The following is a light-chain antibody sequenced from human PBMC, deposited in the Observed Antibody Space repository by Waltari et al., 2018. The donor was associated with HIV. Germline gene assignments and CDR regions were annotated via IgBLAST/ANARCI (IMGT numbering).Light chain of an antibody. V-gene: IGLV1-44*01. CDR3: AAWDDSLNGVL. J-gene: IGLJ2*01. CDR2: LNN. Sequence: QSVLTQPPSASGTPGQRVTISCSGSSSNIGSNTVNWYQQLPGTAPQLLTSLNNQRPSGVSDLFSGSKSGTSASLAISGLQSEDEADYYCAAWDDSLNGVLFGGGTKLTVL. CDR1: SSNIGSNT.